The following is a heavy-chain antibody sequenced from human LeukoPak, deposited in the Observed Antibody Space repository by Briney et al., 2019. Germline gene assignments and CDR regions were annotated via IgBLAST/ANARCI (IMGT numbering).Heavy chain of an antibody. J-gene: IGHJ5*01. D-gene: IGHD5/OR15-5a*01. CDR2: TNNSGNT. V-gene: IGHV4-34*01. Sequence: SETLSLTCAVYGESFSGYYWSWIRQPPGKGLEWIGETNNSGNTNYNQSLKSRVTISVDTSTNKVSLKLSSVTAADTAVYYCARGARLRSLYEIPDGFDPWGQGTMVTVSS. CDR1: GESFSGYY. CDR3: ARGARLRSLYEIPDGFDP.